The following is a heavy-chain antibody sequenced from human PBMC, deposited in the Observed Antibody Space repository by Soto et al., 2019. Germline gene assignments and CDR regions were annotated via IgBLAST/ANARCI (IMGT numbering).Heavy chain of an antibody. CDR2: IYYSGST. J-gene: IGHJ3*02. CDR3: ARVGVVFYAFDI. D-gene: IGHD2-15*01. V-gene: IGHV4-30-4*01. Sequence: QVHLQESGPGLVKPSQTLSLACTVSGGSISSGDYYWNWIRQPPGKGLEWIGYIYYSGSTYYNPSRQSRVTISGDTSNNQFSLKLSSVTAADSAVYYCARVGVVFYAFDIWGQGTMVTVSS. CDR1: GGSISSGDYY.